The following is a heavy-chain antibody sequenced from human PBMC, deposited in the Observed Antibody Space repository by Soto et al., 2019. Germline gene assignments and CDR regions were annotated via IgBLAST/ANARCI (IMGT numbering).Heavy chain of an antibody. Sequence: SVKVSCKASGGTFSSYAISWVRQAPGQGLEWMGGIIPIFGTANYAQKFQGRVTITADESTSTAYMELSSLRSEDTAVYYCARVGWGYQDSLYYYCGMDVWGQGTTGTVSS. V-gene: IGHV1-69*13. CDR1: GGTFSSYA. CDR3: ARVGWGYQDSLYYYCGMDV. J-gene: IGHJ6*02. CDR2: IIPIFGTA. D-gene: IGHD3-16*02.